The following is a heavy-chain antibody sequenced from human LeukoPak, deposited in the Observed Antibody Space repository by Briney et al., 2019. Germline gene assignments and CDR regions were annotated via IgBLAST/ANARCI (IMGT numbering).Heavy chain of an antibody. CDR2: IYYSGST. V-gene: IGHV4-39*01. D-gene: IGHD5-12*01. J-gene: IGHJ4*02. CDR3: ARLGGGVATVDY. Sequence: SETLSLTCTVSGGSISSSSYYRGWIRQPPGKGLEWIGSIYYSGSTYYNPSLKSRVTISVDTSKNQFSLKLSSVTAADTAVYYCARLGGGVATVDYWGQGTLVTVSS. CDR1: GGSISSSSYY.